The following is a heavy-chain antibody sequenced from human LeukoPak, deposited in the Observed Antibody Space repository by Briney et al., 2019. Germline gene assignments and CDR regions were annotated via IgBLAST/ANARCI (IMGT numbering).Heavy chain of an antibody. CDR3: ASYLTAIPSGMDV. D-gene: IGHD2/OR15-2a*01. Sequence: GGSLRLSCAASGFTFSRYWMHWLRQAPGKGLVWGSRISTDGSSTSYADSVKGRFTISRDNGKNTLYLQMNSLRAEDTAVYYCASYLTAIPSGMDVWGQGTTVTVSS. V-gene: IGHV3-74*01. CDR1: GFTFSRYW. J-gene: IGHJ6*02. CDR2: ISTDGSST.